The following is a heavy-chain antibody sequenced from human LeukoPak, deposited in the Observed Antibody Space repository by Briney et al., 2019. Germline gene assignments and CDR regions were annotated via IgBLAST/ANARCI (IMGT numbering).Heavy chain of an antibody. V-gene: IGHV3-48*01. D-gene: IGHD6-13*01. CDR3: AGDIRSSGWYDLYYFDY. Sequence: GGSLRLSCAASGFTFSSYSMNWVRQAPGKGLEWVSYISSSSSTIYYADSVKGRFTISRDNAKNSLYLQMNSLRAEDTAVYYCAGDIRSSGWYDLYYFDYWGQGALVTVSS. CDR2: ISSSSSTI. J-gene: IGHJ4*02. CDR1: GFTFSSYS.